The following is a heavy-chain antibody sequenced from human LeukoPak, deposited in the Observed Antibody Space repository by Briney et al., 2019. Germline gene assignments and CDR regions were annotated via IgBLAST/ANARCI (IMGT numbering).Heavy chain of an antibody. J-gene: IGHJ4*02. CDR2: ISASGAAT. D-gene: IGHD3-9*01. V-gene: IGHV3-23*01. CDR3: AKPATYYDILTGYDN. Sequence: GESLRLSCVASGFTFSNYAMSWVRQAPGKGLEWVSAISASGAATKYADSVKGRFTISRDNSKNTLFLQMDSLRAEDTAVYYCAKPATYYDILTGYDNWGQGTLVTVSS. CDR1: GFTFSNYA.